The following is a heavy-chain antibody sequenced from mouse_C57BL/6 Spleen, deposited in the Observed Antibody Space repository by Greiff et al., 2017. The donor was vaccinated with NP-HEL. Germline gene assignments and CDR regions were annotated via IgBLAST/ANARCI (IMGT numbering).Heavy chain of an antibody. Sequence: EVQGVESGGGLVKPGGSLKLFCAASGFTFSDYGMHWVRQAPEKGLEWVAYISSGSSTIYYADTVKGRFTISRDNAKNTLFLQMTSLRSEDTAMYYCARDYGSSYYYAMDYWGQGTSVTVSS. V-gene: IGHV5-17*01. CDR2: ISSGSSTI. J-gene: IGHJ4*01. CDR1: GFTFSDYG. D-gene: IGHD1-1*01. CDR3: ARDYGSSYYYAMDY.